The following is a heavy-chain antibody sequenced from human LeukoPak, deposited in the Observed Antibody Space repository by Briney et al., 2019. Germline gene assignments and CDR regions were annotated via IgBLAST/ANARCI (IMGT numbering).Heavy chain of an antibody. V-gene: IGHV4-4*07. CDR3: AREFGIVGATLDY. CDR2: IYISGST. Sequence: SETLSLTCTVSGGSIRSYYWSWIRQPAGKGLEWIGRIYISGSTNYNPSLKSRVTMSVDTSKNQFSLKLSSVTAADTAVYYCAREFGIVGATLDYWGQGTLVTVSS. J-gene: IGHJ4*02. D-gene: IGHD1-26*01. CDR1: GGSIRSYY.